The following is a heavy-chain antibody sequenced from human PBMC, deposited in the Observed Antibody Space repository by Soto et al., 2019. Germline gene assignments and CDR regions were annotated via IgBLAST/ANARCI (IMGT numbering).Heavy chain of an antibody. V-gene: IGHV3-33*01. J-gene: IGHJ4*02. D-gene: IGHD2-15*01. CDR2: IWYDGSNK. CDR3: ARDRREIGYCSGGSCYPGFDY. CDR1: GFTFSSYG. Sequence: QVQLVESGGGVVQPGRSLRLSCAASGFTFSSYGMHWVRQAPGKGLEWVAVIWYDGSNKYYADSVKGRFTISRDNSKNTLYLQMNSLRAEDTAVYYCARDRREIGYCSGGSCYPGFDYWGQGPLVTVSS.